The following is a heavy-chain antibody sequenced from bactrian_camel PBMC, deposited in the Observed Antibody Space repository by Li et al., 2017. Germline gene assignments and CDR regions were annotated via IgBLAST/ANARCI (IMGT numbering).Heavy chain of an antibody. Sequence: VQLVESGGGLVQPGGSLRLACTAPGFTSKNCDMAWYRQAPGKGLEWVSLINSGGGTTYYADSVKGRFTISRDNAKNTVYLQMNNLKPEDTAKYYCAADPFCMVYGFTPLPARYKLWGQGTQVTVS. CDR2: INSGGGTT. CDR1: GFTSKNCD. CDR3: AADPFCMVYGFTPLPARYKL. J-gene: IGHJ4*01. D-gene: IGHD3*01. V-gene: IGHV3S40*01.